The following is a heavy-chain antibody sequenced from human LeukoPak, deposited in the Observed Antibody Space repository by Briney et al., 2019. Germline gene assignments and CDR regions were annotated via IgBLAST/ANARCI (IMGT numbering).Heavy chain of an antibody. CDR1: GFTFSSYA. CDR3: VKDRWSSGWNWFDP. V-gene: IGHV3-23*01. D-gene: IGHD6-19*01. CDR2: ISGSGGNT. J-gene: IGHJ5*02. Sequence: GGSLRLSCAASGFTFSSYAMSWVRQAPGKGLEWVSAISGSGGNTYHADSVKGRFTISRDNSKNTLYLQMNSLRAEDTAVYYCVKDRWSSGWNWFDPWGQGTLVTVSS.